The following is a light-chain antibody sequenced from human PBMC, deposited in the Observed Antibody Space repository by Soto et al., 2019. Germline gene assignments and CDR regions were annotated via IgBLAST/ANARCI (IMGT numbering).Light chain of an antibody. Sequence: DIQMTQSPSSMSASVGDTVTISLRASQSIIRFLDWYQHKPSQSPNLLISTASSLSSGIPSRYSGSGSGTEFTLSISSLQSEDIAVYYCQQYHNLWTFGHGTKLDI. CDR1: QSIIRF. CDR2: TAS. J-gene: IGKJ1*01. CDR3: QQYHNLWT. V-gene: IGKV1-39*01.